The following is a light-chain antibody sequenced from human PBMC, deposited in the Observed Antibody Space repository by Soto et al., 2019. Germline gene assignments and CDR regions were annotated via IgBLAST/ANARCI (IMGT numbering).Light chain of an antibody. J-gene: IGKJ1*01. CDR1: QSIGDS. V-gene: IGKV1-5*01. CDR2: DVS. Sequence: DIQMTQSPSTLSASVGDRVTITCRASQSIGDSLVWYQQKPGKAPYLLISDVSSLERGVPSRFSGSGSGTEFTLTISSMQPDDFATFYCQQYNGYSRTFGQGTKVDIK. CDR3: QQYNGYSRT.